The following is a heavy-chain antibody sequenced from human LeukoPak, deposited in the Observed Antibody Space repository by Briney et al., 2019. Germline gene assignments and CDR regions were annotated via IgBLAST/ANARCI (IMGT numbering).Heavy chain of an antibody. CDR1: GFTFSSYA. J-gene: IGHJ4*02. Sequence: PGGSLRLSCAASGFTFSSYAMHWVRQAPGKGLEWVAVISYDGSNKYYADSVKGRFTISRDNSENTLYLQMNSLRAEDTAVYYCARDVNYGDFDYWGQGTLVTVSS. CDR2: ISYDGSNK. D-gene: IGHD4-17*01. CDR3: ARDVNYGDFDY. V-gene: IGHV3-30-3*01.